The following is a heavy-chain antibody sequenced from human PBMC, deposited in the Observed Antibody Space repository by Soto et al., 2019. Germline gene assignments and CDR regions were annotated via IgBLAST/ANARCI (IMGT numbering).Heavy chain of an antibody. Sequence: SYKLSLTDGGSGGSSSTYYWRWIRQPPGKGLEWIGYIYYTGSTNYSPSLKSRVTISVDTSKNQFSLKLSSVTAADTAVYYCARSSYTGYDFDYWGQGTLVTVSS. V-gene: IGHV4-59*01. D-gene: IGHD5-12*01. CDR1: GGSSSTYY. J-gene: IGHJ4*02. CDR2: IYYTGST. CDR3: ARSSYTGYDFDY.